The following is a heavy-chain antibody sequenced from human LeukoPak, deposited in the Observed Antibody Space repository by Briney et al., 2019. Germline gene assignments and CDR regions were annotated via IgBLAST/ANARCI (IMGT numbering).Heavy chain of an antibody. CDR2: IIHIFGIA. Sequence: AVKVSCKSSGGTFSSYAISWVRQPPAQGLEWMGSIIHIFGIANYAQKFQGRVTITADKAKSTDYMKLSRLRSEDTAVYYCARGHYYDSSGYFGGYWGQGTLVTVSS. J-gene: IGHJ4*02. CDR1: GGTFSSYA. D-gene: IGHD3-22*01. CDR3: ARGHYYDSSGYFGGY. V-gene: IGHV1-69*04.